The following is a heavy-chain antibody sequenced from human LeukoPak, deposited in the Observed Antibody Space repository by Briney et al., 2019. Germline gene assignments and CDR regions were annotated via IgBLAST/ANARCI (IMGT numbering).Heavy chain of an antibody. CDR2: ISSSSSYI. Sequence: GGSLGLSCAASGFTFSSYSMNWVRQAPGKGLEWVSSISSSSSYIYYADSVKGRFTISRDNAKNSLYLQMNSLRAEGTAVYYCARDDLEVPDFDYWGQGTLVTVSS. V-gene: IGHV3-21*01. J-gene: IGHJ4*02. D-gene: IGHD3-10*01. CDR1: GFTFSSYS. CDR3: ARDDLEVPDFDY.